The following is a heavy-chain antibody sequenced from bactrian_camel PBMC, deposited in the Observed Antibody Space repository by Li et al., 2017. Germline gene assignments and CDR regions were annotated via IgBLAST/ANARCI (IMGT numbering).Heavy chain of an antibody. D-gene: IGHD6*01. Sequence: VQLVESGGGLVLPGGSLRLSCVASGYAYRGSCMGWFRQAPGKEREGVASFGSDGTTVYADFVKGRFTISRDNAKNMLYLQLNNLKLEDTAMYYCAEGRTEVPHDCCASKGTQVTVS. CDR2: FGSDGTT. CDR1: GYAYRGSC. J-gene: IGHJ4*01. V-gene: IGHV3S67*01.